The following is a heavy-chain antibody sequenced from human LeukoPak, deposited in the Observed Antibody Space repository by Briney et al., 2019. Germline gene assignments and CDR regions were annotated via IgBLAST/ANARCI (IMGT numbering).Heavy chain of an antibody. D-gene: IGHD4-23*01. CDR1: VFTFSSYS. Sequence: PGGSLRLSCAASVFTFSSYSMNWVRQAPGKGLEWVSYIRTSDPTIYYADSVKGRFTISRDDAKNSLYLQMNSLRVEDTAIYYSVRDHRWGFDYWGQGTLVTVSS. CDR2: IRTSDPTI. V-gene: IGHV3-48*01. J-gene: IGHJ4*02. CDR3: VRDHRWGFDY.